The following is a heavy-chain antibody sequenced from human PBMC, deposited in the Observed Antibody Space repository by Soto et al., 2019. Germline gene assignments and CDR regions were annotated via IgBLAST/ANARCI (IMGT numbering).Heavy chain of an antibody. CDR1: GYTFTGYY. CDR3: ARVRFGGSYGMGV. V-gene: IGHV1-2*02. J-gene: IGHJ6*02. D-gene: IGHD3-10*01. CDR2: INPNSGGT. Sequence: ASVKVSCKASGYTFTGYYMHWVRQAPGQGLEWMGWINPNSGGTNYAQKFQGRVTMTRDTSISTAYMELSRLRSDDTAVYYCARVRFGGSYGMGVWGQGTTVTVSS.